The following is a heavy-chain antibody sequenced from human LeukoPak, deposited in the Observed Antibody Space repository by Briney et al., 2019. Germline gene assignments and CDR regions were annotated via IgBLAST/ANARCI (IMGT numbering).Heavy chain of an antibody. D-gene: IGHD2-15*01. V-gene: IGHV1-8*01. CDR1: GYTFTSYD. CDR2: MNPNSGNA. J-gene: IGHJ4*02. Sequence: ASVKVSCKASGYTFTSYDISWVRQATGQGLEWMGWMNPNSGNAGYAQRFQGRVTMTRNNSISTAYMQLTSLRSEDTAVYYCGRPLQRCSRTQRALDYWGQGTLVTVSS. CDR3: GRPLQRCSRTQRALDY.